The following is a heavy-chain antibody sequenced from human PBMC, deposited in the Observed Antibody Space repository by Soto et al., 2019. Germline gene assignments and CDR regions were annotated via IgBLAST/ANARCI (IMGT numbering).Heavy chain of an antibody. CDR1: GFTFTSSA. D-gene: IGHD2-21*02. Sequence: SVKVSCKASGFTFTSSAVQWVRQARGQRLEWIGWIVVGSGSTSYAQKFQGRVTMTRDTSTSTVYMELSSLRSEDTAVYYCARGGLLFSLNFDYWGQGTLVTVSS. V-gene: IGHV1-58*01. J-gene: IGHJ4*02. CDR2: IVVGSGST. CDR3: ARGGLLFSLNFDY.